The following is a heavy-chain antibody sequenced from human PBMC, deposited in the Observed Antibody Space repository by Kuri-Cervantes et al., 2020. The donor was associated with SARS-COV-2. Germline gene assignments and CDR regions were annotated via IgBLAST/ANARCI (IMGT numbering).Heavy chain of an antibody. J-gene: IGHJ6*03. Sequence: GESLKISCQGSGYSFTSYWIAWVRQMPGKGLEWMGIIYPGDSDTRYSPSFQGQVIISADKSISTAFLQWSSLKASDTAMYYCARRAYGEQVDYYYMDVWGKGTTVTVSS. CDR3: ARRAYGEQVDYYYMDV. V-gene: IGHV5-51*01. D-gene: IGHD4-17*01. CDR2: IYPGDSDT. CDR1: GYSFTSYW.